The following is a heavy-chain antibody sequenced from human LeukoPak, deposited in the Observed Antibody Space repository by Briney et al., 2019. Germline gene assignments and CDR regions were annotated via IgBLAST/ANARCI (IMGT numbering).Heavy chain of an antibody. J-gene: IGHJ4*02. Sequence: GESLKISCKGSGYSFTSYWIGWVRQMPGKGLAWMGIIYPGDSDTRYSPSFQGQVTISADKSISTAYLQWSSLKASDTAMYYCARLRGAPDSSGYYKYWGQGTLVTVSS. CDR1: GYSFTSYW. CDR3: ARLRGAPDSSGYYKY. V-gene: IGHV5-51*01. D-gene: IGHD3-22*01. CDR2: IYPGDSDT.